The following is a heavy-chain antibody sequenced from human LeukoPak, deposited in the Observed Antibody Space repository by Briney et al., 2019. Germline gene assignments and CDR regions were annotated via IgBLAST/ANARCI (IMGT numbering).Heavy chain of an antibody. J-gene: IGHJ6*02. CDR1: GGTFSSYA. V-gene: IGHV1-69*13. CDR3: ARDIVVVVAATGYYYYGMDV. D-gene: IGHD2-15*01. Sequence: SVKVSCKASGGTFSSYAISWVRQAPGQGLEWMGGIIPIFGTANYAQKFQGRVTITADESTSTAYMELSSLRSEDTAVYYCARDIVVVVAATGYYYYGMDVWGQGTTVTVSS. CDR2: IIPIFGTA.